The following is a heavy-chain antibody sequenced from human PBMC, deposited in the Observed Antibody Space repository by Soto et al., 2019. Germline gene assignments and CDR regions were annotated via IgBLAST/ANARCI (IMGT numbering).Heavy chain of an antibody. CDR2: IYYSGST. D-gene: IGHD5-12*01. CDR1: GGSISSYY. V-gene: IGHV4-59*01. J-gene: IGHJ6*03. CDR3: ARVGVATMGGYYYYYYMDV. Sequence: QVQLQESGPGLVKPSETLSLTCTVSGGSISSYYWSWIRQPPGKGLEWIGYIYYSGSTNYNPSLKSRVTISVDTSKNQFSLKLSSVTAADTAVYYCARVGVATMGGYYYYYYMDVWGKGTTVTVSS.